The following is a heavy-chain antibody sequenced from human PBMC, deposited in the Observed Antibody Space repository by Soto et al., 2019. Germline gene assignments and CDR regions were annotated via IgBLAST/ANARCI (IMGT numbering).Heavy chain of an antibody. V-gene: IGHV1-2*04. CDR3: ARERQKQLASGEPGFDY. J-gene: IGHJ4*02. D-gene: IGHD6-6*01. CDR1: GYTFTGYY. CDR2: INPNSGGT. Sequence: ASVKVSCKASGYTFTGYYMHWVRQAPGQGLEWMGWINPNSGGTNYAQKFQGWVTMTRDTSISTAYMELSRLRSDDTAVYYCARERQKQLASGEPGFDYWGQGTLVTVS.